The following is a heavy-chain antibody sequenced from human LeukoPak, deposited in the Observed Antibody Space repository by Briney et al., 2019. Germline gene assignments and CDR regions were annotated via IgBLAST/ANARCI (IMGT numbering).Heavy chain of an antibody. CDR3: VANLVAVFHY. J-gene: IGHJ4*02. V-gene: IGHV4-59*03. Sequence: SETLSLTCTVSGGSISSHYWSWIRQFPGKGLEWIGYIFYSGTTKYNPSLKSRVTISVDTSKSQFSLNLTSVTAADTAVYYCVANLVAVFHYWGQGALVTVSP. CDR1: GGSISSHY. D-gene: IGHD1-7*01. CDR2: IFYSGTT.